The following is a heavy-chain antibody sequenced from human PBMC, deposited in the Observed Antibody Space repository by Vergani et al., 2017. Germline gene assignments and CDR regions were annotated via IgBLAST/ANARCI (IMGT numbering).Heavy chain of an antibody. D-gene: IGHD6-13*01. CDR2: MNPNSGNT. J-gene: IGHJ4*02. CDR3: ARLSPPLYSSSWYQRGY. Sequence: QVQLVQSGAEVKKPGASVKVSCKASGYTFTSYDINWVRQATGQGLEWMGWMNPNSGNTGYAQKFQGRVTMTRNTSISTAYMELSSLRSEDTAVYYCARLSPPLYSSSWYQRGYWGQGTLVTVSS. CDR1: GYTFTSYD. V-gene: IGHV1-8*01.